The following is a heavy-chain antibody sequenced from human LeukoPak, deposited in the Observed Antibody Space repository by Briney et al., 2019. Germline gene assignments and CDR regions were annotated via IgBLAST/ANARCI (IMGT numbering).Heavy chain of an antibody. V-gene: IGHV4-4*07. CDR3: ARHAPHCSGGSCYTGILDY. CDR2: IYTSGST. CDR1: GGSISSYY. J-gene: IGHJ4*02. Sequence: SETLSLTCTVSGGSISSYYWSWIRQPAGKGLEWIGRIYTSGSTNYNPSLKSRVTISVDTSKNQFSLKLSSVTAADTAVYYCARHAPHCSGGSCYTGILDYWGQGTLVTVSS. D-gene: IGHD2-15*01.